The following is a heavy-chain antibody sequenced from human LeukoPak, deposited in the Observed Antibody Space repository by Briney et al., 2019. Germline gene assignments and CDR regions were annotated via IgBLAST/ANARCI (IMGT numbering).Heavy chain of an antibody. V-gene: IGHV1-69*04. CDR1: GGTFSSYA. CDR2: IIPILGMA. CDR3: ASCGEYGDYWFDP. J-gene: IGHJ5*02. D-gene: IGHD4-17*01. Sequence: SVTVSCKASGGTFSSYAISWVRQARGQGVEWVGRIIPILGMANYAQKFQGRVTITADKATSTAYMELSSLRSEDTAVYYCASCGEYGDYWFDPWGQGTLVTVSS.